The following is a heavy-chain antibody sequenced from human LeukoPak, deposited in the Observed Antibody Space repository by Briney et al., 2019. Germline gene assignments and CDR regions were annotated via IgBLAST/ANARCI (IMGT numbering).Heavy chain of an antibody. CDR3: ARARITGGHFDY. CDR2: TIPIFGIA. CDR1: GGTFSSYA. V-gene: IGHV1-69*04. D-gene: IGHD1-20*01. J-gene: IGHJ4*02. Sequence: SVKVSCKASGGTFSSYAISWVRQAPGQGLEWMGRTIPIFGIANYAQKFQGRVTITADKSTSTAYMELSSLRSEDTAVYYCARARITGGHFDYWGQGTLVTVSS.